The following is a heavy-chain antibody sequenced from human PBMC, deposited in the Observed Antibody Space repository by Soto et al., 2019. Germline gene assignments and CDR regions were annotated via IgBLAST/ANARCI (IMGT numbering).Heavy chain of an antibody. CDR2: INHRGST. J-gene: IGHJ6*02. CDR3: ARGSRVKIPAASGRDYYYHCLDV. CDR1: GGSFRGDY. D-gene: IGHD6-25*01. Sequence: QLQLQQWGAGLLKPSETLSLTCAVSGGSFRGDYWCWIRQPPGKGLEWVGEINHRGSTNYNPSAKSRFTISVDTSKNLLSLKLNSVTAADTAVYYCARGSRVKIPAASGRDYYYHCLDVWGQGTAVTVSS. V-gene: IGHV4-34*01.